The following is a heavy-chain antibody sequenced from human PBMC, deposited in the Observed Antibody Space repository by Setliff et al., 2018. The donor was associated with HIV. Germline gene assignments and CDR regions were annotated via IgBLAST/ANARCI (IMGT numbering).Heavy chain of an antibody. D-gene: IGHD1-26*01. Sequence: SETLSLTCTVSGGSVSSGSYHWGWIRQPPGKGLEWIGSIYHSGSTYYNPSLKSRVAISVDTSKSQFSLRLSAATAADTAVYYCARSSGSYWMNAFDIWGQGTMVTVSS. CDR3: ARSSGSYWMNAFDI. CDR2: IYHSGST. J-gene: IGHJ3*02. CDR1: GGSVSSGSYH. V-gene: IGHV4-39*07.